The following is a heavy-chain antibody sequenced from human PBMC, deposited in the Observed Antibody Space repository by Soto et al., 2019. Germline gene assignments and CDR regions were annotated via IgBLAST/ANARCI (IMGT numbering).Heavy chain of an antibody. V-gene: IGHV4-59*01. CDR2: IYDSGSP. CDR3: ARGVGSSPPRY. Sequence: QVQLQESGPGQVKPSETLSLKCTISGGSISVYYWSWIRQPPGQALEWLGYIYDSGSPYYNPSLSSRVIISADTSKNQISLELTSATAADTAVYYCARGVGSSPPRYWGRGTLVTVSS. J-gene: IGHJ4*02. D-gene: IGHD1-26*01. CDR1: GGSISVYY.